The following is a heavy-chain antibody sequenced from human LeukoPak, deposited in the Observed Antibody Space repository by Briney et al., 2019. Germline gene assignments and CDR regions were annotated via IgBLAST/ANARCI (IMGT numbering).Heavy chain of an antibody. V-gene: IGHV1-46*01. J-gene: IGHJ5*02. CDR2: INPTGGST. CDR3: ARDNSVGDNAWWFDP. D-gene: IGHD1-26*01. Sequence: ASVTVSFTASGYTFTIYYMHWGRQAPGQGRGWMGLINPTGGSTGYAQKFQGRVTMTRDMSTSTDYMELSSLRSEDTAIYYCARDNSVGDNAWWFDPWGQGTLVTVSS. CDR1: GYTFTIYY.